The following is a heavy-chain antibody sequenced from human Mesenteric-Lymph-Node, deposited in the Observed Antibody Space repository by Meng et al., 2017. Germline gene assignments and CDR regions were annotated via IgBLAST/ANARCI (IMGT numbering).Heavy chain of an antibody. V-gene: IGHV3-43*01. CDR1: GFTFDDYT. CDR2: ISWDGGST. Sequence: GESLKISCAASGFTFDDYTMHWVRQAPGKGLEWVSLISWDGGSTYYADSVKGRFTISRDNSKNSLYLQMNSLRTEDTALYYCAKVVYGNYYYYGMDVWGQGTTVTVSS. J-gene: IGHJ6*02. D-gene: IGHD3-10*01. CDR3: AKVVYGNYYYYGMDV.